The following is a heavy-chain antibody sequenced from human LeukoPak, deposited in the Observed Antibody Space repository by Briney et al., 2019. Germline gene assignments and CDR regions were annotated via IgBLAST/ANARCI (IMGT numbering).Heavy chain of an antibody. CDR3: ARVCPYSSGWYGGFDY. Sequence: ASVKVSCKATGYTFTGYYMHWERQAPGQGLEWVGWINPNSGGTNYAQKFQGRVTMTRDTSISTAYMELSRLRSDDTAVYYCARVCPYSSGWYGGFDYWGQGTLVTVSS. V-gene: IGHV1-2*02. D-gene: IGHD6-19*01. CDR1: GYTFTGYY. J-gene: IGHJ4*02. CDR2: INPNSGGT.